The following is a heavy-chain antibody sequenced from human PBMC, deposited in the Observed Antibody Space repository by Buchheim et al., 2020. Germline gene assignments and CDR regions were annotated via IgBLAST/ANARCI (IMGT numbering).Heavy chain of an antibody. CDR3: AKWWDV. Sequence: VQLQESGPGLVKPSETLSLTCTVSGASMSSYSWTWIRQSPGKGLEWIGYIYYSGNTHYKPSLKSRVTMSVDASKNQLSLRLRSVTAADTAVYYCAKWWDVWGQGTT. D-gene: IGHD2-8*01. CDR2: IYYSGNT. V-gene: IGHV4-59*01. J-gene: IGHJ6*02. CDR1: GASMSSYS.